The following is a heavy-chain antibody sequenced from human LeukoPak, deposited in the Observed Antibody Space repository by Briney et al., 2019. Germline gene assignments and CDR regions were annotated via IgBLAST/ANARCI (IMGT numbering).Heavy chain of an antibody. V-gene: IGHV4-30-4*08. J-gene: IGHJ6*03. CDR1: GGSISSGDYY. Sequence: SETLSLTCTASGGSISSGDYYWSWIRQPPGKGLEWIGYIYYSGSTYYNPSLKSRVTISVDTSKNQFSLKLSSVTAADTAVYYCARVGPDCSSTSCPYYYYYYMDVWGKGTTVTVSS. CDR2: IYYSGST. D-gene: IGHD2-2*01. CDR3: ARVGPDCSSTSCPYYYYYYMDV.